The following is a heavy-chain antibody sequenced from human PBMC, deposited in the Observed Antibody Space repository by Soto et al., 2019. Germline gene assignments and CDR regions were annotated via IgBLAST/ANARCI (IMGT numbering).Heavy chain of an antibody. Sequence: GESLKISCATSGFTFSNYRMNWVRQAPGKGLEWVASISGSGKDTFYRDSVKGRFTISRDNAESSLVLQMNSLTVDDTAVYHCARVHLVRTSSYYCGMDVWGPGTTVTVSS. CDR2: ISGSGKDT. CDR3: ARVHLVRTSSYYCGMDV. CDR1: GFTFSNYR. D-gene: IGHD6-6*01. V-gene: IGHV3-21*06. J-gene: IGHJ6*02.